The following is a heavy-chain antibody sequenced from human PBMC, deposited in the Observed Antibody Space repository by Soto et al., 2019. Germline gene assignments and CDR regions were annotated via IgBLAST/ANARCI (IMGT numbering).Heavy chain of an antibody. V-gene: IGHV4-39*01. J-gene: IGHJ6*02. Sequence: SETLSLTCTVSGGSISSSSYYWGWIRQPPGKGLEWIGSIYYSGSTYYNPSLKSRATISVDTSKNQFSLKLSSVTAADTAVYYCARRAVPGIAVAGTYYYGMDVWGQGTTVTVSS. CDR3: ARRAVPGIAVAGTYYYGMDV. CDR2: IYYSGST. CDR1: GGSISSSSYY. D-gene: IGHD6-19*01.